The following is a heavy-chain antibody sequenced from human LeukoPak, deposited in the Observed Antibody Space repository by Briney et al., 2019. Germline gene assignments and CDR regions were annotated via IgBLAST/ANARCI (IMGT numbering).Heavy chain of an antibody. J-gene: IGHJ4*02. V-gene: IGHV1-2*02. CDR2: INPNSGGT. CDR1: GYTFTGYY. CDR3: ARLGYYDSSGYSPLDY. D-gene: IGHD3-22*01. Sequence: ASVKVSCKASGYTFTGYYMHWVRQAPGQGLEWMGWINPNSGGTNYAQKFQGRVTMTRDTSISTAYTELSRLRSDDTAVYYCARLGYYDSSGYSPLDYWGQGTLVTVSS.